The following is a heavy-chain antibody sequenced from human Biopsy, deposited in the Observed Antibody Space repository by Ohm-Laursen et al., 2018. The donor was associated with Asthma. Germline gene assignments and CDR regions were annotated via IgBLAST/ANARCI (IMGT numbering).Heavy chain of an antibody. V-gene: IGHV4-39*01. CDR2: IYYSGTT. CDR3: VRGSSSWHHGPFHYYYGLDV. J-gene: IGHJ6*02. CDR1: SGSGGYMRSGNYY. D-gene: IGHD6-13*01. Sequence: SDTLSLTCSLSSGSGGYMRSGNYYWGWIRQPPGKGLEWIGRIYYSGTTYYTPSLEGRVTVSANTSKNQFSLKLTSVTAADTAVYYCVRGSSSWHHGPFHYYYGLDVWGQGTTATVSS.